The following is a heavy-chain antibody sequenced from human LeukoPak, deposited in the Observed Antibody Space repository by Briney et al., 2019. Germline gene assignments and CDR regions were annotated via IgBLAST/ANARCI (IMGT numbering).Heavy chain of an antibody. CDR1: GFTFGDYA. J-gene: IGHJ4*02. CDR2: ISYDGSNK. Sequence: GGSLRLTCTASGFTFGDYAMSWFRQAPGKGLEWVAVISYDGSNKYYADSVKGRFTISRDNSKNTLYLQMNSLRAEDTAVYYCARDYPSGPIAAAGTGPHDYWGQGTLVTVSS. D-gene: IGHD6-13*01. CDR3: ARDYPSGPIAAAGTGPHDY. V-gene: IGHV3-30-3*01.